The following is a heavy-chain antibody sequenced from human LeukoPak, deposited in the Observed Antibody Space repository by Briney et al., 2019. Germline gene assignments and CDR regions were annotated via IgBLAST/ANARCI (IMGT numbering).Heavy chain of an antibody. Sequence: GGSLRLSCAASGFTFSSYWMSWVRQAPGKGLEWVANIKQDGSEKYYVDSVQGRFTISRDNAKNSLYLQMNSLRAEDTAVYYCARDPTRYCSGGSCFSGGIDYWGQGTLVTVSS. CDR2: IKQDGSEK. D-gene: IGHD2-15*01. CDR1: GFTFSSYW. V-gene: IGHV3-7*01. J-gene: IGHJ4*02. CDR3: ARDPTRYCSGGSCFSGGIDY.